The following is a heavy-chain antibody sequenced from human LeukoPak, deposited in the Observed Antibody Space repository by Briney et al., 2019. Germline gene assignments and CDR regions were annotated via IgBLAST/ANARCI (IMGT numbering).Heavy chain of an antibody. V-gene: IGHV1-69*01. J-gene: IGHJ4*02. CDR1: GGTFSSYA. CDR3: ARERIVGATHPDY. Sequence: GASVKVSCKASGGTFSSYAISWVRQAPGQGLEWMGGIIPIFGTANYAQKFQGRVTITADESTSTAYMELSSLRSEDTAVYYCARERIVGATHPDYWGQGTLVTVSS. CDR2: IIPIFGTA. D-gene: IGHD1-26*01.